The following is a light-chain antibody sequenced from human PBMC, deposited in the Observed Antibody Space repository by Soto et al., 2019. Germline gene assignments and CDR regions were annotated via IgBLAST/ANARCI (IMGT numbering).Light chain of an antibody. J-gene: IGKJ4*01. CDR3: QQYGSSPLT. V-gene: IGKV3-20*01. CDR1: QSVSSY. CDR2: DTS. Sequence: EIVLTQSPGTLSLSVGERVTLSCRASQSVSSYLAWYQQTPGQAPRLLIYDTSNRATGTPDRFSGSGSGTDFHLTISRMEPEDFTVYYCQQYGSSPLTFGGGTTVEIK.